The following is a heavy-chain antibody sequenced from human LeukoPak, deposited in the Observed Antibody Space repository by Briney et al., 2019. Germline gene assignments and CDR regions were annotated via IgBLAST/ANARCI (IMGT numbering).Heavy chain of an antibody. CDR1: GYSISSGYY. CDR2: IYHSGST. J-gene: IGHJ4*02. D-gene: IGHD5-18*01. Sequence: SETLSLTCTVSGYSISSGYYWGWIRQPPGKGLEWIGNIYHSGSTYNNPSLQSRVTISVDTSKNQFSLKLSSVTASYTAVYFCAREGYSYGYPNYFDYWGQGALVTVSS. CDR3: AREGYSYGYPNYFDY. V-gene: IGHV4-38-2*02.